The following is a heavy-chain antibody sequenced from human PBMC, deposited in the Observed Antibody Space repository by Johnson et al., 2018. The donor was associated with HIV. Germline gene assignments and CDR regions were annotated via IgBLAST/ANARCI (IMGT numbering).Heavy chain of an antibody. D-gene: IGHD2-21*02. Sequence: MQLVESGGGVVRPGGSLRLSCAASGFTFDDCGMSWVRQGPGKGLEWVSGINWNGGSTGYADSVKGRFTISRDNAKNSLYLQMNSLRAEDTALYYCARWIRYCGGDCYDVFDIWGQGTKVTVSS. J-gene: IGHJ3*02. CDR3: ARWIRYCGGDCYDVFDI. CDR1: GFTFDDCG. V-gene: IGHV3-20*04. CDR2: INWNGGST.